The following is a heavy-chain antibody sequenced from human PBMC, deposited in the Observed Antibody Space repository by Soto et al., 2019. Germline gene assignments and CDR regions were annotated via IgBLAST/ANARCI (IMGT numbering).Heavy chain of an antibody. Sequence: SVKVSCKASGGTFSSYAISWVRQAPGQGLEWMGGIIPIFGTANYAQKFQGRVTITADESTSTAYMELSSLRSEDTAVYYCAREVYQLLSTYYYYGMDVWGQGTTVTVSS. V-gene: IGHV1-69*13. CDR1: GGTFSSYA. J-gene: IGHJ6*02. D-gene: IGHD2-2*01. CDR3: AREVYQLLSTYYYYGMDV. CDR2: IIPIFGTA.